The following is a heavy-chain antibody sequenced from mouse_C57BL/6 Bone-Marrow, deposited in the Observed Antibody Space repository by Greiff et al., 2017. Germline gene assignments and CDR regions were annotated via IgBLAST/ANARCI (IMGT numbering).Heavy chain of an antibody. CDR2: IYPRSGNT. V-gene: IGHV1-81*01. CDR3: ARRGQGLYAMDY. J-gene: IGHJ4*01. Sequence: QVQLKESGAELARPGASVKLSCKASGYTFTSYGISWVKQRTGQGLEWIGEIYPRSGNTYYNEKFKGKATLTADKSSSTAYMELRSLTSEDSAVYFCARRGQGLYAMDYWGQGTSVTVSP. CDR1: GYTFTSYG. D-gene: IGHD3-1*01.